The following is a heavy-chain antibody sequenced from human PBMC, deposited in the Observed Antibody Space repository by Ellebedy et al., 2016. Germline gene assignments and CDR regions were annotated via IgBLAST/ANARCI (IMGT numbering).Heavy chain of an antibody. J-gene: IGHJ4*02. D-gene: IGHD4-11*01. CDR3: AISTVTTLTSDY. Sequence: GGSLRLSCKGSGYSFTSYWISWVRQMPGKGLEWMGRIDPSDSYTNYSPSFQGHVTISADKSISTAYLQWSSLKASDTAMYYCAISTVTTLTSDYWGQGTLVTVSS. CDR1: GYSFTSYW. CDR2: IDPSDSYT. V-gene: IGHV5-10-1*01.